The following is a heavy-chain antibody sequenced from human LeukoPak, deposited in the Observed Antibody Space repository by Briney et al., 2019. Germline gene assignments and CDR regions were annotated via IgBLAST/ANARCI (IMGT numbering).Heavy chain of an antibody. CDR1: GFTFSSYA. CDR3: ARGSITMVRGFDY. J-gene: IGHJ4*02. CDR2: ISYDGSNK. Sequence: GGSLRLFCAASGFTFSSYAMHWVRQAPGKGLEWVAVISYDGSNKYYADSVKGRFTISRDNSKNTLYLQMNSLRAEDTAVYYCARGSITMVRGFDYWGQGTLVTVSS. V-gene: IGHV3-30*04. D-gene: IGHD3-10*01.